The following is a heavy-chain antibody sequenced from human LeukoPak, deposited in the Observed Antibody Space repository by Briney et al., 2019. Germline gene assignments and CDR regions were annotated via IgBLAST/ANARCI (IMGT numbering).Heavy chain of an antibody. J-gene: IGHJ1*01. V-gene: IGHV3-23*01. CDR2: INDDGGAT. Sequence: GGSLRLSCVASGFIFENHAMSWVRQAPGKGLEWVSAINDDGGATYYADSVRGRFAVSRDNSKRTVYLQMNSLTADDTAVYYCANPPITMAPTEAHWGPGVLVTVSS. CDR1: GFIFENHA. CDR3: ANPPITMAPTEAH. D-gene: IGHD3-10*01.